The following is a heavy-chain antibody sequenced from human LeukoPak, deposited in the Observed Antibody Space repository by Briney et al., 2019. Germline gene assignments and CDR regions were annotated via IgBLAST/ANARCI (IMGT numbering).Heavy chain of an antibody. V-gene: IGHV4-59*01. CDR3: ARHRRITMIVVVIRGAFDI. J-gene: IGHJ3*02. Sequence: SETLSLTCTVSGGSTSGFYWSSIRQPPGKGLEWIGYMSNNGATTYNPSLKSRVTISIDTSNNHFSLTLKSVTAADKAVYYCARHRRITMIVVVIRGAFDIWGQGTMVTVSS. CDR1: GGSTSGFY. CDR2: MSNNGAT. D-gene: IGHD3-22*01.